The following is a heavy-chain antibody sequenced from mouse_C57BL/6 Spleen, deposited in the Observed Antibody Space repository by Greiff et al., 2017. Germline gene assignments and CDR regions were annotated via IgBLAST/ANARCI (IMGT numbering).Heavy chain of an antibody. D-gene: IGHD1-1*01. CDR1: GYAFTNYL. CDR3: ARSPYGSSYRYLYCDV. V-gene: IGHV1-54*01. Sequence: VQLQQSGAELVRPGTSVTVSCKASGYAFTNYLIEWVKQRPGQGLEWIGVINPGSGGTNYNEKFKGKATLTADKSASTAYMQLSSLTSEDSAVYFFARSPYGSSYRYLYCDVWGTGTTVTVSS. J-gene: IGHJ1*03. CDR2: INPGSGGT.